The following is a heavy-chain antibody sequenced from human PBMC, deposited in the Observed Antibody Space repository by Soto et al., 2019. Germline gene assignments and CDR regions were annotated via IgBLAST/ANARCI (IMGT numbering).Heavy chain of an antibody. Sequence: PGGSLRLSCAASGFTFSSYGMHWVRQAPGKGLEWVAVISYDGSNKYYADSVKGRFTISRDNSKNTAYMELSSLRSEDTAVYYCATVYSYGLNYYYGMGVWGQGTTVTVSS. J-gene: IGHJ6*02. CDR2: ISYDGSNK. V-gene: IGHV3-30*03. CDR1: GFTFSSYG. CDR3: ATVYSYGLNYYYGMGV. D-gene: IGHD5-18*01.